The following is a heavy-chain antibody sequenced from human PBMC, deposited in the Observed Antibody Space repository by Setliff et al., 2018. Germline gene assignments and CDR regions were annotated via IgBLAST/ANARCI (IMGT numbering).Heavy chain of an antibody. J-gene: IGHJ6*03. CDR3: ARVFCSSTSCAFYYYYYYMDA. V-gene: IGHV1-46*01. Sequence: ASVKVSCKASGYTFTSYYMHWVRQAPAKGLEWMGIINPSGGSTNHAQKFQGRVTMTRDTSTSTVYTELISLRSEDTAVYYCARVFCSSTSCAFYYYYYYMDAWGKGTTVTV. CDR2: INPSGGST. CDR1: GYTFTSYY. D-gene: IGHD2-2*01.